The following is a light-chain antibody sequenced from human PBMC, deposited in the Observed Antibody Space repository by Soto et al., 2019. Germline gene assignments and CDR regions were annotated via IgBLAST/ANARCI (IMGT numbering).Light chain of an antibody. V-gene: IGKV1-12*01. CDR2: ATS. J-gene: IGKJ2*01. CDR3: QQANSFPYT. Sequence: DIQMTQSPSSVSASVGDRVTITCRASQGISGWVARYQQKPGKAPKLLVFATSSLQSGIPSRFSGSGSVADFTLTISGLQPEDSATYYCQQANSFPYTFGQGTKLEVK. CDR1: QGISGW.